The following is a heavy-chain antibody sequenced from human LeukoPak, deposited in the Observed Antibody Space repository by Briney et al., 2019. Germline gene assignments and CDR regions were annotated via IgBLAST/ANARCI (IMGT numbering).Heavy chain of an antibody. CDR3: ARVRGVILDWFDP. CDR2: IKQDGSEK. J-gene: IGHJ5*02. Sequence: PGGSLRLSCAASGFTFSSYCMSWVRQAPGKGLEWVANIKQDGSEKYYVDSVKGRFTISRDNAKNSLYLQMNSLRAEDTAVYYCARVRGVILDWFDPWGQGTLVTASS. D-gene: IGHD3-10*01. CDR1: GFTFSSYC. V-gene: IGHV3-7*01.